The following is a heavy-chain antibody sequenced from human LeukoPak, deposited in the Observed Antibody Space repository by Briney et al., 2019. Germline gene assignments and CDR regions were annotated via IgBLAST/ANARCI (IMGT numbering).Heavy chain of an antibody. D-gene: IGHD6-13*01. J-gene: IGHJ4*02. V-gene: IGHV3-23*01. CDR3: AKVMGSSSSSDY. CDR1: GFTFSAYA. Sequence: GGSLRLSCAASGFTFSAYAMSWVRQAPGKGLEWVSGISVSGGTTDYADSVKGRFTISRDNSKNTLYLQMNSLRAGDTAVYYCAKVMGSSSSSDYWGQGTLVTVSS. CDR2: ISVSGGTT.